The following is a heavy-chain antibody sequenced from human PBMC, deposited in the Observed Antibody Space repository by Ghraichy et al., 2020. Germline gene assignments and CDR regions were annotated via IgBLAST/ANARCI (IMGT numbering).Heavy chain of an antibody. CDR1: GFTFSSYS. V-gene: IGHV3-21*01. J-gene: IGHJ6*02. Sequence: GGSLRLSCAASGFTFSSYSMNWVRQAPGKGLEWVSSIISSSSYIYYADSVKGRFTISRDNAKNSLYLQMNSLRAEDTAVYYCARAYYYDSSGVPPFYYYYYGMDVWGQGTTVTVSS. CDR2: IISSSSYI. CDR3: ARAYYYDSSGVPPFYYYYYGMDV. D-gene: IGHD3-22*01.